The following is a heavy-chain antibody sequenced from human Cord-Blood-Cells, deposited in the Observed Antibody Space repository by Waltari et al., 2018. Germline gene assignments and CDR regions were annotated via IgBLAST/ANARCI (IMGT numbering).Heavy chain of an antibody. J-gene: IGHJ6*03. V-gene: IGHV3-48*02. CDR2: ISSSSSTI. CDR1: GFTFSSYS. D-gene: IGHD5-18*01. Sequence: EVQLVESGGGLVQPGGSLRLSCAASGFTFSSYSMNWVRQAPGKGLEWVSYISSSSSTIYYADSVKGRFTISRDNAKNSLYLQMNSLRDEDTAVYYCARNFEPSGYSYGYYYYYMDVWGKGTTVTVSS. CDR3: ARNFEPSGYSYGYYYYYMDV.